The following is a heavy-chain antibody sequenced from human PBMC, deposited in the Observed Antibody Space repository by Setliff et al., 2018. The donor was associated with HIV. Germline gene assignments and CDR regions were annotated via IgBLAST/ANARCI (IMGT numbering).Heavy chain of an antibody. CDR2: LYHAGST. CDR1: GVSISSHY. V-gene: IGHV4-59*11. Sequence: PSETLSLTCNVSGVSISSHYWSWIRQPPGKGLEWIGTLYHAGSTSYNSSLKSRVTISGDTSKNLFSLKVTSVTAADTAVYYCARPVSKYFYGMDVWGLGTTVTVYS. J-gene: IGHJ6*02. CDR3: ARPVSKYFYGMDV.